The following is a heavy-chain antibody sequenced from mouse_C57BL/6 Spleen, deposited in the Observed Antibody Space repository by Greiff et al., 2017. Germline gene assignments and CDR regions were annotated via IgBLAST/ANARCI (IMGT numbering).Heavy chain of an antibody. D-gene: IGHD2-3*01. Sequence: VQLLQSGAELMKPGASVKLSCKATGYTFTGYWIEWVKQRPGHGLEWIGDILPGSGSTDYNKKFKSKATFTADTSSHTAYMQLSSLTTEDSSSYYCADGYTWFAYWGQGTLVTVSA. CDR3: ADGYTWFAY. CDR1: GYTFTGYW. J-gene: IGHJ3*01. CDR2: ILPGSGST. V-gene: IGHV1-9*01.